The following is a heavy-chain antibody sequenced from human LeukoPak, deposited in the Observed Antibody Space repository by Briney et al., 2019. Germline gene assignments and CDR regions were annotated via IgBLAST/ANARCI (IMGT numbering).Heavy chain of an antibody. CDR3: ARFAAGGSYYYYMDV. D-gene: IGHD6-25*01. J-gene: IGHJ6*03. V-gene: IGHV3-48*01. CDR1: GFTFSSYT. CDR2: IGTSSTTI. Sequence: GGSLRLSCAASGFTFSSYTMNWVRQPPGKGLEWVSNIGTSSTTIYYADSVKGRFTISRDNAKNSLYLQMNSLRADDTAVYYCARFAAGGSYYYYMDVWGKGTRSPSP.